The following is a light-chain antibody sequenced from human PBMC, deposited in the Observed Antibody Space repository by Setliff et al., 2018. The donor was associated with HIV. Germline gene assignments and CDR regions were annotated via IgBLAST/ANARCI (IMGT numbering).Light chain of an antibody. V-gene: IGLV2-8*01. J-gene: IGLJ1*01. CDR2: EVS. Sequence: ALTQPPSASGSVGQSVTISRTGTSNDIGFYDYVSWYQQHPGKAPKLMIYEVSKRPSGVPDRFSGSKSVNTASLTVPGLQAEDEADYYCSSYAGRNNYVFGTGTKVTVL. CDR1: SNDIGFYDY. CDR3: SSYAGRNNYV.